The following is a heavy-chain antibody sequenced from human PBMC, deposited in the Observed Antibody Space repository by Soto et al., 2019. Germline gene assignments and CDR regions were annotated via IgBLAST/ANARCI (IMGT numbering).Heavy chain of an antibody. D-gene: IGHD2-15*01. CDR2: ISSSSSYI. V-gene: IGHV3-21*01. J-gene: IGHJ5*02. CDR3: ARDGNEWIVVALAGDNWFDP. CDR1: GFTFSSYS. Sequence: GGSLRLSCAASGFTFSSYSMNWVRQAPGKGLEWVSSISSSSSYIYYADSVKGRFTISRDNAKNSLYLQMNSLRAEDTAVYYCARDGNEWIVVALAGDNWFDPWGQGTLVTVSS.